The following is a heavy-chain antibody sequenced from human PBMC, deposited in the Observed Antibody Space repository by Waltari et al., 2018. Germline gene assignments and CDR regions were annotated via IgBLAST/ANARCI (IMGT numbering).Heavy chain of an antibody. CDR1: GYTFTSYD. CDR2: MNPNSGNT. Sequence: QVQLVQSGAEVKKPGASVKVSCKASGYTFTSYDINWVRQATGQGLEWMGWMNPNSGNTGYAQKFQGRVTMTRNTSISTAYMELSSLRSEDTAVYYCARGRYYYDSSGDKYYYYYMDVWGKGTTVTVSS. J-gene: IGHJ6*03. V-gene: IGHV1-8*01. CDR3: ARGRYYYDSSGDKYYYYYMDV. D-gene: IGHD3-22*01.